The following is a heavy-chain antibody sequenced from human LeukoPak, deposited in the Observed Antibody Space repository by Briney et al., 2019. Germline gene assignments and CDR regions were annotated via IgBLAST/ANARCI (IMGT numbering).Heavy chain of an antibody. Sequence: ASVKVSCKASGHTFTSYYMHWVRQAPGQGLEWMGIINPSGGSTSYAQKFQGRVTMTRDTSTSTVYMELSSLRSEDTAVYYCARNRNIRGPREPFAYWGQGTLVTVSS. D-gene: IGHD1-14*01. CDR1: GHTFTSYY. CDR3: ARNRNIRGPREPFAY. V-gene: IGHV1-46*01. CDR2: INPSGGST. J-gene: IGHJ4*02.